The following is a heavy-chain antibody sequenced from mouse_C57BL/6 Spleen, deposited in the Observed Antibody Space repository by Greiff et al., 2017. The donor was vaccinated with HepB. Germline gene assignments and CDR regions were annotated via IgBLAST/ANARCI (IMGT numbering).Heavy chain of an antibody. CDR2: IDPSDSYT. Sequence: QVQLQQPGAELVMPGASVKLSCKASGYTFTSYWMHWVKQRPGQGLEWIGEIDPSDSYTNYNQKFKGKSTLTVDKSSSTAYMQLSSLTSEDSAVYDCARSTMITNWYFDVWGTGTTVTVSS. CDR3: ARSTMITNWYFDV. J-gene: IGHJ1*03. CDR1: GYTFTSYW. V-gene: IGHV1-69*01. D-gene: IGHD2-4*01.